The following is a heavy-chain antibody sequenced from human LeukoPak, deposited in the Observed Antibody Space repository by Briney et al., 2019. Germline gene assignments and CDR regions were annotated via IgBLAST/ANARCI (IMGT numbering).Heavy chain of an antibody. D-gene: IGHD3-3*01. V-gene: IGHV4-61*02. CDR1: GVSISGGNYH. CDR2: IYSSGAT. CDR3: XRDLTQYYDVWSGSHGFDI. J-gene: IGHJ3*02. Sequence: PSETLSLTCSVSGVSISGGNYHWSWIRQPAGKGLEWIGRIYSSGATNYNPSFKRRATISEDTSKNQFSLKLTSVTAADTAVYYCXRDLTQYYDVWSGSHGFDIWGQGTMVIASS.